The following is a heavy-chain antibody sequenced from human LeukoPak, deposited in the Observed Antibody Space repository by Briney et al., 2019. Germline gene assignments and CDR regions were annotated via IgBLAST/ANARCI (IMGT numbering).Heavy chain of an antibody. V-gene: IGHV1-8*02. CDR3: ARGKKIHYGSGSYYLRKYYYYMDV. CDR2: MNPNSGNT. Sequence: GASVKVSCKASGGTFSSYAISWVRQAPGQGLEWMGWMNPNSGNTGYAQKFQGRVTMTRNTSISTAYMELSSLRSEDTAVYYCARGKKIHYGSGSYYLRKYYYYMDVWGKGTTVTISS. CDR1: GGTFSSYA. J-gene: IGHJ6*03. D-gene: IGHD3-10*01.